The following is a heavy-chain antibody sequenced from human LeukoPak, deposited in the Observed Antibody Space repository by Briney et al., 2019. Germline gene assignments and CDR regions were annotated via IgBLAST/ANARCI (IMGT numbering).Heavy chain of an antibody. CDR3: ARGLDFWSGYYTAGWFDP. Sequence: GASVKVSCKASGYTFTSYGISWVRQAPGQGLEWMGWISAYNGNTNYAQKLQGRVTMTTDTSTSTAYMELRSLGSDDTAVYYCARGLDFWSGYYTAGWFDPWGQGTLVTVSS. CDR1: GYTFTSYG. J-gene: IGHJ5*02. V-gene: IGHV1-18*01. CDR2: ISAYNGNT. D-gene: IGHD3-3*01.